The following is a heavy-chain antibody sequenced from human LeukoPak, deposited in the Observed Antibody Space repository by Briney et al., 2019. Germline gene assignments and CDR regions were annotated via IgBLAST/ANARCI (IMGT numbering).Heavy chain of an antibody. D-gene: IGHD5-24*01. CDR3: ARHPSARMWLQQGGWFDP. CDR1: GGSISSSSYY. J-gene: IGHJ5*02. Sequence: SEALSLTCTVSGGSISSSSYYWGWIRQSPGKGLEWIGSMYYGGSTLYNPSLKSRVSISVDTSKDQFSLKLTSVTAADTAVYYCARHPSARMWLQQGGWFDPWGQGTLVTVSS. V-gene: IGHV4-39*01. CDR2: MYYGGST.